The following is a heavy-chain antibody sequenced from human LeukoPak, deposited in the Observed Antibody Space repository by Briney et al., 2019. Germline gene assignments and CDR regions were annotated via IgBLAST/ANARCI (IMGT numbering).Heavy chain of an antibody. CDR1: GFNLSSNH. CDR2: LYSGGST. V-gene: IGHV3-53*01. Sequence: GGSLSLLCAASGFNLSSNHMLWLPPPPGKALEGFAVLYSGGSTYYADSVKGRFTISRDNSKNTLYLQMSSLRAEDTAVYYCARDLSQSRYCSGGSWYYYWGQGTLVTVSS. D-gene: IGHD2-15*01. CDR3: ARDLSQSRYCSGGSWYYY. J-gene: IGHJ4*02.